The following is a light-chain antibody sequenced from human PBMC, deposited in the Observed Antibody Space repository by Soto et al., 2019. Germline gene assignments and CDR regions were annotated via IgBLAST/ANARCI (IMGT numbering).Light chain of an antibody. Sequence: QPVLTQSPSASASLGAAVTLTCTLSSGDSSYAIAWHQQQPDNGPRYLMKLNSDGSHSKGDGIPDRFSGSSTGAERYLTNSNPQSEDEADYYCQTWGTGIVVFGGGTQLTVL. V-gene: IGLV4-69*01. CDR2: LNSDGSH. J-gene: IGLJ2*01. CDR1: SGDSSYA. CDR3: QTWGTGIVV.